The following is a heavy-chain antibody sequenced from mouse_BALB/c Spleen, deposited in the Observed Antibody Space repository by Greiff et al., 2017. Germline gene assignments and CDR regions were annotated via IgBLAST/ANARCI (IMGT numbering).Heavy chain of an antibody. D-gene: IGHD2-1*01. J-gene: IGHJ4*01. Sequence: VQLQESGPDLVAPSQSLSITCTVSGFSLTSYGVHWVRQPPGKGLEWLVVIWSDGSTTYNSALKSRLSISKDNSKSQVFLKMNSLQTDDTAMYYCARHGGNYDYAMDYWGQGTSVTVSS. CDR2: IWSDGST. V-gene: IGHV2-6-2*01. CDR1: GFSLTSYG. CDR3: ARHGGNYDYAMDY.